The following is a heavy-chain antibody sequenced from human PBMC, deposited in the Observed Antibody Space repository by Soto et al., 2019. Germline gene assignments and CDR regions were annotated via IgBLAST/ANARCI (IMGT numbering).Heavy chain of an antibody. CDR3: SYSDNSVAYPFDL. CDR2: IYPSDSDT. D-gene: IGHD3-22*01. V-gene: IGHV5-51*01. J-gene: IGHJ4*02. Sequence: GESLKISCQVSGSTFTIYWIGWVRQMPGKGLEWMGIIYPSDSDTRYSPSFQGQATISADQSINTAYLQWDSLNASDTAIYYCSYSDNSVAYPFDLWGQGTPVTVSS. CDR1: GSTFTIYW.